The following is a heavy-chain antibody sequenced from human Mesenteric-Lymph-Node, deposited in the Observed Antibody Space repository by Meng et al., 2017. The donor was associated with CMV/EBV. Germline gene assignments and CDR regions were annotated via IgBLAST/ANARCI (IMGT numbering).Heavy chain of an antibody. J-gene: IGHJ3*02. CDR3: ASCAYTFGECDAFDI. V-gene: IGHV4-59*01. Sequence: GSLRPSCVVSGASISNYHCNWIRQSPGKGLEWIGYHYSNDFSIYNPSLASRVTMSEDTSKNQFSLKLSSVTAADTAVYYCASCAYTFGECDAFDIWGQGTMVTVSS. CDR2: HYSNDFS. CDR1: GASISNYH. D-gene: IGHD2-8*01.